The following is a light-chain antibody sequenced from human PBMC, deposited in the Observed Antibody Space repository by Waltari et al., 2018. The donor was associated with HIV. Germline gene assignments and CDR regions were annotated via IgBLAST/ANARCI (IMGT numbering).Light chain of an antibody. V-gene: IGLV3-25*03. Sequence: SYELTQPASVSVSPGQTASITCSGDALPKHYVYWYQQTPVQVPVLVIYKDNERPSGIPERFSGSSSGTTATLTISGVQAEDESDYYCQSADSSGTYRVFGGGTKVTVL. CDR3: QSADSSGTYRV. CDR2: KDN. CDR1: ALPKHY. J-gene: IGLJ3*02.